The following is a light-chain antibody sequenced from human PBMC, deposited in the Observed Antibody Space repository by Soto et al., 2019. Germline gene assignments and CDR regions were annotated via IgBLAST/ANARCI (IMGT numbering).Light chain of an antibody. J-gene: IGLJ2*01. V-gene: IGLV1-44*01. CDR2: GNN. CDR3: AAWDDSLNGVV. CDR1: NPNIGINT. Sequence: QSVLTQPPSASGTPGQRVIISCSGSNPNIGINTVNWYQQLPGTAPKLLNYGNNQRPSGVPDRFSGSKSGTSASLAISGLQSEDEADYYCAAWDDSLNGVVFGGGTKLTVL.